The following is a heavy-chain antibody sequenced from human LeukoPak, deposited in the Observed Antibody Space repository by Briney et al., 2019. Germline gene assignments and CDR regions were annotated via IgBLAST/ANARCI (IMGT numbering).Heavy chain of an antibody. CDR3: ARDGSGSYYIDAFDI. J-gene: IGHJ3*02. Sequence: ASVKVSCKASGYTFTSYGINWVRQATGQGLEWMGWMNPNSGNTGYAQKFQGRVTMTRNTSISTAYMELSSLRSEDTAMYYCARDGSGSYYIDAFDIWGQGTMVTVSS. CDR1: GYTFTSYG. V-gene: IGHV1-8*01. D-gene: IGHD3-10*01. CDR2: MNPNSGNT.